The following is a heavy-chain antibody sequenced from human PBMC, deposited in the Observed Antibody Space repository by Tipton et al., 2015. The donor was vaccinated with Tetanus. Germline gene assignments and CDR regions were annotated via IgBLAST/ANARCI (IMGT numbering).Heavy chain of an antibody. Sequence: TLSLTCTVSGGSISSSSYYWGWIRQPPGKGLEWIGSIYYNGSTYYNPSLKSRVTISVDTSKNQFSLKLSSVTAADTAVYYCARGQTCSSTSCYRRSTPKNNWFDPWGQGTLVTVSS. D-gene: IGHD2-2*01. J-gene: IGHJ5*02. V-gene: IGHV4-39*07. CDR3: ARGQTCSSTSCYRRSTPKNNWFDP. CDR1: GGSISSSSYY. CDR2: IYYNGST.